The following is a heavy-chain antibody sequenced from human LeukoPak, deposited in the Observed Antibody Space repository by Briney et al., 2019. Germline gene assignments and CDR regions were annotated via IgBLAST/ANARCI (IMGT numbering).Heavy chain of an antibody. CDR1: GGSLSSSSFY. D-gene: IGHD3-10*01. Sequence: SETLSLTCTVSGGSLSSSSFYWGWIRQPPGKGPEWIGSIYYSGSTYYNPSLKSRVTISEDTSKNQFSLKLSSVTAADTAVYYCARQGAYDSWSYHWFDYWGQGTLVTVSS. J-gene: IGHJ4*02. CDR2: IYYSGST. V-gene: IGHV4-39*01. CDR3: ARQGAYDSWSYHWFDY.